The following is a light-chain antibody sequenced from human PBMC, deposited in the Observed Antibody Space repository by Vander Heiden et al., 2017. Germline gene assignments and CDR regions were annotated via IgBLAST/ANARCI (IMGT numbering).Light chain of an antibody. J-gene: IGKJ1*01. V-gene: IGKV3-15*01. CDR1: QSVRSH. CDR2: DTS. Sequence: ILMTQSPATLSVSPGERATLSCRASQSVRSHLAWYQQKPGQAPRLLIYDTSTRATGVPARFSGSGSETEFTLTISSLQSEDLAVYYGQQYYNWWTFGQGTKVELK. CDR3: QQYYNWWT.